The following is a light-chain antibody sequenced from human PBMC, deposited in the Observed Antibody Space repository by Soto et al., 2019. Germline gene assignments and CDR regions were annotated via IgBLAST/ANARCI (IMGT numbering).Light chain of an antibody. CDR3: QQYGSSPPTYT. CDR1: QSVSSSY. Sequence: EIVLTQSPGTLSLSPGERTTLSCRASQSVSSSYLAWYQQKPGQAPRLLIYGASSRATGIPDRFSGSGSGTVFPLTNSRLELEDFAMYYCQQYGSSPPTYTFGQATKLEIK. CDR2: GAS. J-gene: IGKJ2*01. V-gene: IGKV3-20*01.